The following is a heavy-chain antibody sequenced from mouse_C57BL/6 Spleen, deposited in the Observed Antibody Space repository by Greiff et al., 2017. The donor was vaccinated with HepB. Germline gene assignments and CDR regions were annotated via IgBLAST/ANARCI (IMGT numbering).Heavy chain of an antibody. CDR1: GYTFTSYW. CDR2: IDPSDSYT. CDR3: ARNYGSSYEGYFDV. J-gene: IGHJ1*03. D-gene: IGHD1-1*01. V-gene: IGHV1-69*01. Sequence: VQLQQPGAELVMPGASVKLSCKASGYTFTSYWMHWVKQRPGQGLEWIGEIDPSDSYTNYNQKFKGKSTLTVDKSSSTAYMQLSSLTSEDSAVYYCARNYGSSYEGYFDVWGTGTTVTVSS.